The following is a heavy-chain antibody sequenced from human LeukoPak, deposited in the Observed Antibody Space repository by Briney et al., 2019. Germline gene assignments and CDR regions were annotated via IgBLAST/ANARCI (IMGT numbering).Heavy chain of an antibody. CDR3: ARERWTDGSPFDY. J-gene: IGHJ4*02. V-gene: IGHV3-21*01. CDR1: GFTFSSYS. D-gene: IGHD1-1*01. CDR2: ISSSSSYI. Sequence: PGGSLRLSCAASGFTFSSYSMNWVRQAPGKGLEWVSSISSSSSYIYYADSVKGRFTISRDNAKNSLYLQMNSLRAEDAAVYYCARERWTDGSPFDYWGQGTLVTVSS.